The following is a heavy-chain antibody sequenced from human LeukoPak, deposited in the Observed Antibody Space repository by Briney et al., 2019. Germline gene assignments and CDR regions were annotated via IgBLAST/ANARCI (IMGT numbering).Heavy chain of an antibody. CDR2: IYYSGST. CDR3: ARAPTDWNYFDY. D-gene: IGHD1-1*01. Sequence: NPSETLSLTCTVSGGSISSGGYYWSWIRQHPGKGLEWIGYIYYSGSTYYNPSLKSRVTISADTSKNQFSLKLSSVTAADTAVYYCARAPTDWNYFDYWGQGTLVTVSS. V-gene: IGHV4-31*03. J-gene: IGHJ4*02. CDR1: GGSISSGGYY.